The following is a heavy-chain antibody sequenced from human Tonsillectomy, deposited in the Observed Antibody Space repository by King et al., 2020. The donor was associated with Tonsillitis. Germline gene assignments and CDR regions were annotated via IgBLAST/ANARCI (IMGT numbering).Heavy chain of an antibody. CDR3: TSRIYYDSSSYAPLGAFDI. CDR2: IISKTDGGTT. V-gene: IGHV3-15*01. D-gene: IGHD3-22*01. Sequence: VQLVESGGGFVKPGGSLRLSCAASGFTFSNAWMSWVRQAPGKGLEWVGRIISKTDGGTTDYAAPVKGRFTISRDDSKNTLYLQMNSLKTEDTAVYYCTSRIYYDSSSYAPLGAFDIWGQGTMVTVSS. J-gene: IGHJ3*02. CDR1: GFTFSNAW.